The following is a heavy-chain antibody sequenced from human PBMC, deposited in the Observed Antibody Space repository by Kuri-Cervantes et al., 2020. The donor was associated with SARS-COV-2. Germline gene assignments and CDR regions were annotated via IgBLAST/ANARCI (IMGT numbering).Heavy chain of an antibody. CDR1: GYSISSGYY. V-gene: IGHV4-38-2*01. CDR2: IYHSGST. J-gene: IGHJ6*03. D-gene: IGHD6-13*01. CDR3: ARQHLGYYMDV. Sequence: GSLRLSCAVSGYSISSGYYWGWIRQPPGKGLEWIGSIYHSGSTYYNPSLKSRVTISVDTSKNKFSLKLSSVTAADTAVYSCARQHLGYYMDVWGKGTTVTVSS.